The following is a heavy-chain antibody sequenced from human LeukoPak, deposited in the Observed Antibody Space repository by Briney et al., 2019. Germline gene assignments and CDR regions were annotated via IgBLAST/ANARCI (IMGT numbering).Heavy chain of an antibody. CDR2: ISSSSSYI. CDR3: AREKDTAMAYYYYYGMDV. J-gene: IGHJ6*02. Sequence: GGSLRLSCAASGFTFSSYSMNWVRQAPGKGLEWVSSISSSSSYIYYADSVKGRFTISRDNAKNSPYLQMNSLRAEDTAVYYCAREKDTAMAYYYYYGMDVWGQGTTVTVSS. D-gene: IGHD5-18*01. CDR1: GFTFSSYS. V-gene: IGHV3-21*01.